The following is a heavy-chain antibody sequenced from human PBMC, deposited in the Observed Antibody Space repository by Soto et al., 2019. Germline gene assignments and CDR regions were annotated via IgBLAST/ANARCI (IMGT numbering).Heavy chain of an antibody. V-gene: IGHV1-69*06. CDR2: IIPIFDTP. CDR3: ATHGATTIARGAMKHYYYIMDV. Sequence: QVQLVQSGAEAGKPGSSVKVSCRASGGIFSSFTISWVRQAPGQGLEWLGGIIPIFDTPTYAQNFQGRVTITADKSTNTVYMELSGLRSEDPAVYYCATHGATTIARGAMKHYYYIMDVWGQGTTVTVSS. CDR1: GGIFSSFT. D-gene: IGHD3-10*01. J-gene: IGHJ6*02.